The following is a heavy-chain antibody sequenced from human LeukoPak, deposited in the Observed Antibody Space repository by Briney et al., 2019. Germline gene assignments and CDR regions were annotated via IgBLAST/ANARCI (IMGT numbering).Heavy chain of an antibody. CDR3: ARQNYDFWSGYYTVTTFNWFDP. D-gene: IGHD3-3*01. V-gene: IGHV4-39*01. Sequence: SETLSLTCTVSGGSISSSSYSWGWIRQPPGKGLEWIGSIYYSGSTYYNPSLKSRVTISVDTSKNQFSLKLSSVTAADTAVYYCARQNYDFWSGYYTVTTFNWFDPWGQGTLVTVSS. J-gene: IGHJ5*02. CDR2: IYYSGST. CDR1: GGSISSSSYS.